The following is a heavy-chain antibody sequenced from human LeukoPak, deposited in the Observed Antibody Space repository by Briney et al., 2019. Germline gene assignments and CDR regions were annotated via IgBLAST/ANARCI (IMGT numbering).Heavy chain of an antibody. Sequence: ASVKVSCKASGYTFTGYYMHWVRQAPGQGLEWMGWINPNSSGTNYAQKFQGRVTMTRDTSISTAYMELSRLRSDDTAVYYCAREGIAAAGTEYNWFDPWGQGTLVTVSS. CDR1: GYTFTGYY. CDR3: AREGIAAAGTEYNWFDP. D-gene: IGHD6-13*01. V-gene: IGHV1-2*02. J-gene: IGHJ5*02. CDR2: INPNSSGT.